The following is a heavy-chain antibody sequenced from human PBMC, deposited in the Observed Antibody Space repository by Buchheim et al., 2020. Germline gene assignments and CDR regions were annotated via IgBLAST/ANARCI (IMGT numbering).Heavy chain of an antibody. CDR3: ARVAAAGYSFDY. CDR2: INHSGST. CDR1: GGSFSGYY. Sequence: QVQLQQWGAGLLKPSETLSLTCAVYGGSFSGYYWSWIRQPPGKGLDWIGEINHSGSTNYNPSLKSRVTISVDTSKNQFSLKLSSVTAADTAVYYCARVAAAGYSFDYWGQGTL. V-gene: IGHV4-34*01. D-gene: IGHD6-13*01. J-gene: IGHJ4*02.